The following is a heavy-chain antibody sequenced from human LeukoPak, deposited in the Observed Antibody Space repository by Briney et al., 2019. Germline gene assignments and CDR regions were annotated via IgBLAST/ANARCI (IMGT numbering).Heavy chain of an antibody. CDR1: GGSISSSSYY. V-gene: IGHV4-39*07. CDR2: IYYSGST. D-gene: IGHD3-3*01. CDR3: ARGVYDFWSGWTATYYYYGMDV. Sequence: SETLSLTCTVSGGSISSSSYYWGWIRQPPGKGLEWIGSIYYSGSTYNNPSLKSRVTISVDTSKNQFSLKLSSVTAADTAVYYCARGVYDFWSGWTATYYYYGMDVWGQGTTVTVSS. J-gene: IGHJ6*02.